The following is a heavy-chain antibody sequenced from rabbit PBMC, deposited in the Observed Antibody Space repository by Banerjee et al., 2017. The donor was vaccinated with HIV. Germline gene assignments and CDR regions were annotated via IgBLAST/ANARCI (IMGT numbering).Heavy chain of an antibody. CDR1: GFSFSSSYY. V-gene: IGHV1S40*01. Sequence: QSLEESGGDLVKPGASLTPTCTASGFSFSSSYYMCWVRQAPGKGLEWIACIYAGSSGSTYYASWAKGRFTISKTSSTTVTLQMTSLTAADTATYFCARARYVDVAGYGYAPDAFDPWGPGTLVTVS. CDR3: ARARYVDVAGYGYAPDAFDP. J-gene: IGHJ2*01. D-gene: IGHD6-1*01. CDR2: IYAGSSGST.